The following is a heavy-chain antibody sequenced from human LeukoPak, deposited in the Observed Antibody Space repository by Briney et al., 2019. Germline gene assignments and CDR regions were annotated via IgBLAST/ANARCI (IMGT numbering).Heavy chain of an antibody. V-gene: IGHV4-34*01. J-gene: IGHJ4*02. Sequence: XYYWSWIRQPXGXGXEWIGEINHSGSTNYNPSLKSRVTISVDTSKNQFSLKLSSVTAADTAVYYCARGAKTHYYDSSGYYRYWGQGTLVTVSS. D-gene: IGHD3-22*01. CDR2: INHSGST. CDR1: XYY. CDR3: ARGAKTHYYDSSGYYRY.